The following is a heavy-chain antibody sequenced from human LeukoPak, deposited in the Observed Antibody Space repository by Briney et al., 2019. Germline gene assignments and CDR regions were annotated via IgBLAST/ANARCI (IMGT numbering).Heavy chain of an antibody. CDR1: SGSISSSSYY. V-gene: IGHV4-39*07. J-gene: IGHJ4*02. CDR3: ARVEGVTIIFDAPFDY. D-gene: IGHD3-22*01. Sequence: SETLSLTCTVSSGSISSSSYYWGWIRQPPGKGLEWIGTIYYSGSTYYNPSLKSRVTISVDTSKNQFSLKLSSVTAADTAVYYCARVEGVTIIFDAPFDYWGQGTLVTVSS. CDR2: IYYSGST.